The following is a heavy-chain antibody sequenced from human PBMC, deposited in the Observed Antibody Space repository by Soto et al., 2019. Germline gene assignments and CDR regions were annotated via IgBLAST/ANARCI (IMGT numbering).Heavy chain of an antibody. J-gene: IGHJ1*01. D-gene: IGHD3-3*01. CDR1: GFTFSSYA. CDR3: ADLKWSRSYLP. CDR2: ISGSGGST. Sequence: GGSLRLSCAASGFTFSSYAMSWVRQAPGKGLEWVSAISGSGGSTYYAEPVKGRFTISRDDSKNSLFLQMNSLTTEDTAIYYCADLKWSRSYLPWGQGTLVTVSS. V-gene: IGHV3-23*01.